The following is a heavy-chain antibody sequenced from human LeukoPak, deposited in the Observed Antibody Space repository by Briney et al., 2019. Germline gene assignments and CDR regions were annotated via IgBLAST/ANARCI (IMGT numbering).Heavy chain of an antibody. D-gene: IGHD3-22*01. CDR1: GGSFSGYY. V-gene: IGHV4-34*01. J-gene: IGHJ4*02. CDR2: INHSGST. CDR3: ARGYYHFDY. Sequence: SETLSLTCAVYGGSFSGYYWSWIRQPPGKGLEWIGEINHSGSTNYNPSLKSRVTISVDTSKNQFSLKLSSVTAADTAVYYCARGYYHFDYWGQGTLVTVSS.